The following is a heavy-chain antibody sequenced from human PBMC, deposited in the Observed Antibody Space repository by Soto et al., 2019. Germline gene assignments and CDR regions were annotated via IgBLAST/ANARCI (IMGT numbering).Heavy chain of an antibody. Sequence: ASVKVSCKASGYTFTSYGISWVRQAPGQGLEWVGWISAHNGDTRYAQNLQGRITMTTDTFTNTAYMELTSLTSDDTAVYYCAIEWSRYYDSSSLMWCYWDDGTRVTVSS. J-gene: IGHJ4*03. V-gene: IGHV1-18*01. CDR3: AIEWSRYYDSSSLMWCY. D-gene: IGHD3-22*01. CDR1: GYTFTSYG. CDR2: ISAHNGDT.